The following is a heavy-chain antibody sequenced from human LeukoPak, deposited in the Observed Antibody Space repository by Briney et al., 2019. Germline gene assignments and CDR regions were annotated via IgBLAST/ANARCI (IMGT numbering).Heavy chain of an antibody. J-gene: IGHJ1*01. CDR3: AKDRSGSTAEYFQH. D-gene: IGHD3-10*01. CDR2: ISGSGGST. CDR1: GFTFSSYA. V-gene: IGHV3-23*01. Sequence: GGSLRLSCAASGFTFSSYAMSWVRQAPGKGLEWVSAISGSGGSTYYADSVKGRFTTSRDNSKNTLYLQMNSLRAEDTAVYFCAKDRSGSTAEYFQHWGQGTLVTVSS.